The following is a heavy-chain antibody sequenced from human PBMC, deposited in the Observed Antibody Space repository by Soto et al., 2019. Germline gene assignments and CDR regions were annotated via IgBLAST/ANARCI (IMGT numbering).Heavy chain of an antibody. Sequence: PSETLSLICSVSGDSISSYYWSWIRQPPGKGLEWIGYIYYSGSTNYNPSFKSRVTISVDTPKNQFSLKLTSVTAADTAVYYCGRGVATIAPWGQGTLVTVSS. J-gene: IGHJ5*02. CDR1: GDSISSYY. V-gene: IGHV4-59*01. CDR3: GRGVATIAP. CDR2: IYYSGST. D-gene: IGHD5-12*01.